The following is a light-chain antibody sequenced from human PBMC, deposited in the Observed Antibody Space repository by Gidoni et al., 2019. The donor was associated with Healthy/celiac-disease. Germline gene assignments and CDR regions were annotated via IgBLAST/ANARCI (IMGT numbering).Light chain of an antibody. J-gene: IGKJ4*01. CDR3: QQSYSTPR. Sequence: DIQMTQSPSSLSASVGDSVTITCRASESISSYLNWYQQKPGKDPKLLIYAASSLQSGVPSRFSGSGSETDFTLTISRLQPEDFATYYCQQSYSTPRFGGGTKVEIK. V-gene: IGKV1-39*01. CDR1: ESISSY. CDR2: AAS.